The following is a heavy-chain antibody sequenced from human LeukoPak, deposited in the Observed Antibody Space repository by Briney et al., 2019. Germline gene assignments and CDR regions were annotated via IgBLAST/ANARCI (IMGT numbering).Heavy chain of an antibody. CDR3: ASSIAAAGYYFDN. CDR2: ISAYNGNT. J-gene: IGHJ4*02. D-gene: IGHD6-13*01. Sequence: ASVKVSCKASGYTFTSYGISWVRQAPGQGLEWMGWISAYNGNTSYAQKFQGRVTMTRDTSTNTVYMELSSLRSEDTAVYYCASSIAAAGYYFDNWGQGTLVTVSS. V-gene: IGHV1-18*01. CDR1: GYTFTSYG.